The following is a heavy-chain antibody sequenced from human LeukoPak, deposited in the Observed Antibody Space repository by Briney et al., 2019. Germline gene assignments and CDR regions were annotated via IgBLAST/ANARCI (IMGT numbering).Heavy chain of an antibody. CDR2: ISYDGSNK. CDR3: ARAGITMIVVPLEY. V-gene: IGHV3-30-3*01. J-gene: IGHJ4*02. CDR1: GFTFSSYA. Sequence: PGGSLRLSCAASGFTFSSYAMHWVRQAPGKGLEWVAVISYDGSNKYYVDSVKGRFTISRDNSKNTLYLQMNSLRAEDTAVYYCARAGITMIVVPLEYWGQGTLVTVSS. D-gene: IGHD3-22*01.